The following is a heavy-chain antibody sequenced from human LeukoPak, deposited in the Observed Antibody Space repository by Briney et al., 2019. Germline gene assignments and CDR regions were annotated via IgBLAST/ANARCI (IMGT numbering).Heavy chain of an antibody. CDR2: INPDGSIT. CDR3: ALLYGTVCNIDH. CDR1: GFTFSGYW. V-gene: IGHV3-74*01. J-gene: IGHJ4*02. Sequence: PGGSLRLSCAASGFTFSGYWVYWVRQAPGKGLVWVSYINPDGSITLYADSVKGRFTVSRDNAKNTLYLQMNSLRAEDTAVYYCALLYGTVCNIDHWGQGTLVTVSS. D-gene: IGHD3-10*01.